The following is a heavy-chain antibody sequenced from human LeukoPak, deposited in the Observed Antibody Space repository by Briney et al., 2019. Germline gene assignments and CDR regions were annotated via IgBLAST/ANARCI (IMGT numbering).Heavy chain of an antibody. J-gene: IGHJ3*02. CDR2: IGTAGDT. Sequence: GGSLRFSCAASGFTFSSYDMPWVRQATGKGLEWVSAIGTAGDTYYPGSVKGRFTISRENAKNSLYLQMNSLRAGDTAVYYCARSLDDAFDIWGQGTMVTVSS. CDR3: ARSLDDAFDI. V-gene: IGHV3-13*01. CDR1: GFTFSSYD.